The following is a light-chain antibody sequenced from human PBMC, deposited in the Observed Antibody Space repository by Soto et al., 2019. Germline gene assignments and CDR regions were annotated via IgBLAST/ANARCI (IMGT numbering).Light chain of an antibody. Sequence: EIVLTQSPATLSLSPGERATLSCRASQSISSYLAWYQQKPDQAPRLLIYDASNRAPGIPARFSGSGSGTDFTLTISSLEPEDLAVYYCQQRSTWPFTFGPGTKVDIK. V-gene: IGKV3-11*01. CDR3: QQRSTWPFT. J-gene: IGKJ3*01. CDR2: DAS. CDR1: QSISSY.